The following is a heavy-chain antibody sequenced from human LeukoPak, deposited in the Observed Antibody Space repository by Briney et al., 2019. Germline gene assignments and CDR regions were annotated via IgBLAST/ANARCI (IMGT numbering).Heavy chain of an antibody. CDR3: ASRSGSTPYYFDY. CDR1: GYTFTSQG. Sequence: EASVKVSCKASGYTFTSQGISWMRQAPGQGLEWMGWINTYNGKTSYAQKLQNRITMTTGTSTSIAYMELRSLRSDDTAVYYCASRSGSTPYYFDYWGQGTLVTVSS. CDR2: INTYNGKT. J-gene: IGHJ4*02. D-gene: IGHD3-3*01. V-gene: IGHV1-18*01.